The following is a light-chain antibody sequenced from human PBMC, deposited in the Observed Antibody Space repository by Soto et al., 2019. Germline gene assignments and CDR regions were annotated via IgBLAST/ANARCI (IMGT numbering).Light chain of an antibody. Sequence: AIQLTQSPSSLSASVGDRVTITCRASQGISSALAWYQQKPGKAPKLLIYDASSLESGVPSRFSGSGSGTDFTLTISSLQPEDFATYCCQQCNSYPQGTFGHGTQVDMK. V-gene: IGKV1-13*02. CDR1: QGISSA. CDR3: QQCNSYPQGT. J-gene: IGKJ3*01. CDR2: DAS.